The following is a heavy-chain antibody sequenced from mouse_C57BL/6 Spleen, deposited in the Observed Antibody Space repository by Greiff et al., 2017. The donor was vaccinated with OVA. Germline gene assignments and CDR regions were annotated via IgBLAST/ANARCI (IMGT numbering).Heavy chain of an antibody. V-gene: IGHV1-26*01. Sequence: EVQLQQSGPELVKPGASVKISCKASGYTFTDYYMNWVKQSHGKSLEWIGDINPNNGGTSYNQKFKGKATLTVDKSSSTAYMELRSLTSEDSAVYYCARDGYSPGFAYWGQGTLVTVSA. CDR2: INPNNGGT. D-gene: IGHD2-3*01. CDR1: GYTFTDYY. J-gene: IGHJ3*01. CDR3: ARDGYSPGFAY.